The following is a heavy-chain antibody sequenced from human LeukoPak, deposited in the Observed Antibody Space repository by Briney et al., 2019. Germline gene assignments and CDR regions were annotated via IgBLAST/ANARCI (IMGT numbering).Heavy chain of an antibody. CDR1: GFIFSNSW. J-gene: IGHJ4*02. CDR3: ASGNDFDY. V-gene: IGHV3-7*03. Sequence: GGSLRLSCAASGFIFSNSWMSRVRQAPGKGLEWVASIKQDGSQKYYLDSVKGRFTISRDNAKNSLSLQMNSLRVEDTAVYYCASGNDFDYWGQGTLVTVSS. D-gene: IGHD1-1*01. CDR2: IKQDGSQK.